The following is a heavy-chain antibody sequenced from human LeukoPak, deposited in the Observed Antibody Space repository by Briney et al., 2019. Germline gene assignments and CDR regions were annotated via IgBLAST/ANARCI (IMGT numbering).Heavy chain of an antibody. D-gene: IGHD3-22*01. CDR1: GFTFSSYA. CDR2: ISGSGGST. Sequence: GGSLRLSCAASGFTFSSYAMSWVRQAPGKGLEWVSAISGSGGSTYYADSVKGRFTISRDNSKNTLYLQMNSLRAEDTAVYYCARDKSSGYYRDAFDIWGQGTMVTVSS. CDR3: ARDKSSGYYRDAFDI. J-gene: IGHJ3*02. V-gene: IGHV3-23*01.